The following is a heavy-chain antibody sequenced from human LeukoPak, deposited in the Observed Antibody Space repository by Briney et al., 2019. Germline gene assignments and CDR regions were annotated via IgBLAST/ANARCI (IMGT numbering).Heavy chain of an antibody. V-gene: IGHV1-46*01. Sequence: ASVKVSCKASGYTFTSYYMHWVRQAPGQGLEWMGIINPSGGSTSYAQKFQGRVTMTRDTSTSTVYMELSSLRSEDTAVYYCARGPTYYYDSSGGKPGRTGYYFDYWGQGTLVTVSS. J-gene: IGHJ4*02. CDR2: INPSGGST. D-gene: IGHD3-22*01. CDR1: GYTFTSYY. CDR3: ARGPTYYYDSSGGKPGRTGYYFDY.